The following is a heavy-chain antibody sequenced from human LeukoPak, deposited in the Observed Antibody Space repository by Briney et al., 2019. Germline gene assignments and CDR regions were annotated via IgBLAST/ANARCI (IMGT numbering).Heavy chain of an antibody. CDR1: GFTFSSYG. D-gene: IGHD3-10*01. V-gene: IGHV3-23*01. Sequence: GGSLRLSCAASGFTFSSYGMSWVRQAPGKGLEWVSAISGSGGSTYYADSVKGRFTISRDNSKNTLYLQMNSLRAEDTAVYYCAKDRGPRPFYGSGSTHFDYWGQGTLVTVSS. CDR2: ISGSGGST. J-gene: IGHJ4*02. CDR3: AKDRGPRPFYGSGSTHFDY.